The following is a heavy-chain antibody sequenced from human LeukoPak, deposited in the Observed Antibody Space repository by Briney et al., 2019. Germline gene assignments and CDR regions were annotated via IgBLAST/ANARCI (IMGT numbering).Heavy chain of an antibody. V-gene: IGHV3-23*01. D-gene: IGHD5-24*01. J-gene: IGHJ4*02. CDR3: AKKSRDGYNPFDY. CDR1: GFSFDTYA. CDR2: ISSSGESP. Sequence: PGRSLRLSCAASGFSFDTYAMHWVRQAPGQGLEWVCGISSSGESPYYADSVKGRFTISRDNSKNTLYLEINSLRAEDTAVYYCAKKSRDGYNPFDYLGQGTLVTVSS.